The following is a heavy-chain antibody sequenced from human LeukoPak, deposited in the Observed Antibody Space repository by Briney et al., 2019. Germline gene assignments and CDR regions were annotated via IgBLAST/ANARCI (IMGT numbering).Heavy chain of an antibody. Sequence: ASVKVSCKASGYTFTSYAMHWVRQAPGQRLEWMGWINAGNGNTKYSQKFQGRVTITRDTSASTAYMELSSLRSEDTAVYYCARDRSSSGWYGVDYWGQGTLVTVSS. J-gene: IGHJ4*02. D-gene: IGHD6-19*01. CDR2: INAGNGNT. CDR1: GYTFTSYA. V-gene: IGHV1-3*01. CDR3: ARDRSSSGWYGVDY.